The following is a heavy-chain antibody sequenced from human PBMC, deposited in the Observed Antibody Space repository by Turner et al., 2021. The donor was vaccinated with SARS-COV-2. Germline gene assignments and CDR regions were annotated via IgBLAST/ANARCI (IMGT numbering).Heavy chain of an antibody. CDR2: IIPILGIA. CDR3: ARAATTVRGVICNSFYYYYGMDV. Sequence: QVQLVQSGAEVKKPGSSVKVSCKASGGTFSSYAISWVRQAPGQGLEWMGGIIPILGIANYAQKFQGRVTITADKSTSTAYMELSSLRSEDTAVYYCARAATTVRGVICNSFYYYYGMDVWGQGTTVTVSS. CDR1: GGTFSSYA. V-gene: IGHV1-69*10. J-gene: IGHJ6*02. D-gene: IGHD3-10*01.